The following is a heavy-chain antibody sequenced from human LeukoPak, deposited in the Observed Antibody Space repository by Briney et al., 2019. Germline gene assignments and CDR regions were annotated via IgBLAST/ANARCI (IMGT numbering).Heavy chain of an antibody. D-gene: IGHD4-17*01. CDR2: INQGASEK. J-gene: IGHJ3*02. V-gene: IGHV3-7*01. CDR3: ATYDYGDYAFLI. CDR1: GFTFSNAW. Sequence: PGGSLRLSCVASGFTFSNAWMNWVRQAPGKGLEWVANINQGASEKNYVDSVKGRFTISRDNTKNSLYLQMNNLRAEDTAVYYCATYDYGDYAFLIWGQGTMVTVSS.